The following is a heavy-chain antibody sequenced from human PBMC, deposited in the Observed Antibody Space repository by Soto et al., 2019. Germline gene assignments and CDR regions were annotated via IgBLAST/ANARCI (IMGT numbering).Heavy chain of an antibody. CDR2: ISAYNGNT. J-gene: IGHJ6*02. Sequence: XSVKVACTGSGYPLTNSGVIWVRQAPGQGLEWMGWISAYNGNTNYAQKLQGRVTMTTDTSTSTAYMELRSLRSDDTAVYYCARGAIVVLPAATTNANFYYYGMDVCGQRTTVTVSS. CDR1: GYPLTNSG. V-gene: IGHV1-18*04. CDR3: ARGAIVVLPAATTNANFYYYGMDV. D-gene: IGHD2-2*01.